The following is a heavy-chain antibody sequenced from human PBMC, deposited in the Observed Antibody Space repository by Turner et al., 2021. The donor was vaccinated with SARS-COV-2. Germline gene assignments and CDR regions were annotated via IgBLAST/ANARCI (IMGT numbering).Heavy chain of an antibody. Sequence: EVQLVESGGGLVQPGGSLRLSCAASGFTFSSYSMNWVRQAPGKGLEWVSYISSSSSTIYYADSVKGRFTISRDNAKNSLYLQMNSLRAEDTAVYYCARDLGSIAVANWGQGTLVTVS. CDR1: GFTFSSYS. CDR2: ISSSSSTI. J-gene: IGHJ4*02. D-gene: IGHD6-19*01. V-gene: IGHV3-48*01. CDR3: ARDLGSIAVAN.